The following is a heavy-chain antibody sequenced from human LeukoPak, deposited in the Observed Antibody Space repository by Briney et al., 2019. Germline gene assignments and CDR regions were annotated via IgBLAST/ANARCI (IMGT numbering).Heavy chain of an antibody. CDR1: GVSISSYY. D-gene: IGHD3-22*01. CDR2: IYYSGST. CDR3: ARAGYYYDSSGYYYQVPPFDY. V-gene: IGHV4-59*01. Sequence: SETLSLTCTVSGVSISSYYWSWLRQPPGKGLEWFGYIYYSGSTNYNPSLKSRVTISVDTSKNQFSLKLSSVTAADTAVYYCARAGYYYDSSGYYYQVPPFDYWGQGTLVTVSS. J-gene: IGHJ4*02.